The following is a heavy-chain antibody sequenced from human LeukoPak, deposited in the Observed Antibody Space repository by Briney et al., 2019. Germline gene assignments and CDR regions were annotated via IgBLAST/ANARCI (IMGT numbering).Heavy chain of an antibody. J-gene: IGHJ4*02. CDR2: INPNSGGT. Sequence: GASVKVSCKASGYTFTGYYMHWVRQAPGQGLEWMGWINPNSGGTNYAQKFQGRVTMTRDTSISTAYMELSRLRSDDTAVYYCARGPYYYDSSGYYYYTPDTDYWGQGTLVTVSS. D-gene: IGHD3-22*01. V-gene: IGHV1-2*02. CDR1: GYTFTGYY. CDR3: ARGPYYYDSSGYYYYTPDTDY.